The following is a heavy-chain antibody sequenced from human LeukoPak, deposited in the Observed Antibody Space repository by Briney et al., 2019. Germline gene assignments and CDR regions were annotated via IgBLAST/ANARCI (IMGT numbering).Heavy chain of an antibody. Sequence: GQSLKISCATSGYSFTSNWIAWVRQTPVKGLEWMGIIYPGVSETRYSTSFQGQVTISVDKSVRSAYLSWSSLKASDTAMYYCARAGLTMACNWFDPGGQGTLVTVSS. D-gene: IGHD3-10*01. V-gene: IGHV5-51*01. CDR3: ARAGLTMACNWFDP. CDR2: IYPGVSET. J-gene: IGHJ5*02. CDR1: GYSFTSNW.